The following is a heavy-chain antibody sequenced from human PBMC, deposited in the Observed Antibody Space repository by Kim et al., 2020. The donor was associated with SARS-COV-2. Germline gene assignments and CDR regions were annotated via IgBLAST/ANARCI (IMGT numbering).Heavy chain of an antibody. Sequence: GGSLRLSCAASGFTFSSYSMNWVRQAPGKGLEWVSYISSSSSTIYYADSVKGRFTISRDNAKNSLYLQMNSLRDEDTAVYYCARPNGYSSSWYRRRVLGAFDIWGQGTMVTVSS. CDR1: GFTFSSYS. V-gene: IGHV3-48*02. CDR3: ARPNGYSSSWYRRRVLGAFDI. CDR2: ISSSSSTI. D-gene: IGHD6-13*01. J-gene: IGHJ3*02.